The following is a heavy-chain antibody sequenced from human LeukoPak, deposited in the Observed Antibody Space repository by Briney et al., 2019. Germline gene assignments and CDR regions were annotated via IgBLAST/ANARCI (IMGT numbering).Heavy chain of an antibody. CDR3: ARDMRYFDWERGTFDI. CDR1: GFTFSEYW. V-gene: IGHV3-7*01. Sequence: GGSLRLSCEASGFTFSEYWMSWVRQAPGKGLEWVANIKQDGSEKYYVASVKGRFTISRDNAKNSLYLQMNSLRAEDTAVYYCARDMRYFDWERGTFDIWGQGTMVTVSS. D-gene: IGHD3-9*01. J-gene: IGHJ3*02. CDR2: IKQDGSEK.